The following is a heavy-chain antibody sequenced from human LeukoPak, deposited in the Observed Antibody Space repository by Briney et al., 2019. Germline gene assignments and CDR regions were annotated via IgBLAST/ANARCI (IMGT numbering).Heavy chain of an antibody. CDR3: ARDYYDSSGYYYGDYYYYMDV. J-gene: IGHJ6*03. D-gene: IGHD3-22*01. CDR1: GGTFSSYA. V-gene: IGHV1-69*05. Sequence: GSSVKVSCKASGGTFSSYAISWVRQAPGQGLEWMGGIIPIFGTANYAQKFQGRVTITTDESTSTAYMELSSLRSEDTAVYYCARDYYDSSGYYYGDYYYYMDVWGEGTTVTVSS. CDR2: IIPIFGTA.